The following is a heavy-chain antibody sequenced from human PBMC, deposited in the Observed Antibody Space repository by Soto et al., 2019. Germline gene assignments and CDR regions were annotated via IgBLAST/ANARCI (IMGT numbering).Heavy chain of an antibody. CDR1: GFTFSSYA. CDR3: ARGGYDGRGWFDP. CDR2: ISYDGSNK. D-gene: IGHD5-12*01. V-gene: IGHV3-30-3*01. J-gene: IGHJ5*02. Sequence: HVQLVESGGGVVQPGRSLRLSCAASGFTFSSYAMHWVRQAPGKGLEWVAVISYDGSNKYYADSVKGRFTISRDNSKNTVYLQMNSLRAEDTDVYYCARGGYDGRGWFDPCGQGTLVTVSS.